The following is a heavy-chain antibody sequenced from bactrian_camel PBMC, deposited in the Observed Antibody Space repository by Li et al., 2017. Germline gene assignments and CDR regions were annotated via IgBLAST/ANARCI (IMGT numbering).Heavy chain of an antibody. CDR3: AAEEWRCCTGGAFCYGIVVDYGY. CDR1: GFTFDGSS. D-gene: IGHD5*01. Sequence: QVQLVESGGGSVQAGGSLRLSCTASGFTFDGSSMGWYRQAPGKERERVATIDSAGSTTYTDSVKGRFTISQDNAKKTAYLQMNSLRPEDTAMYYCAAEEWRCCTGGAFCYGIVVDYGYRTKGTQVTVS. J-gene: IGHJ4*01. CDR2: IDSAGST. V-gene: IGHV3S55*01.